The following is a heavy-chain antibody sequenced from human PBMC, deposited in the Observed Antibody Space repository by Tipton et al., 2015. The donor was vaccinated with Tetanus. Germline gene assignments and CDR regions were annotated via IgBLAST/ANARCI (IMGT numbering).Heavy chain of an antibody. CDR1: GFTFSNYW. CDR3: AKGRAAATYFFDY. J-gene: IGHJ4*02. CDR2: IKQDGSDK. V-gene: IGHV3-7*03. D-gene: IGHD6-25*01. Sequence: SLRLSCAASGFTFSNYWMSWVRQAPGRGLEWVASIKQDGSDKNYVDSVKGRFTISRDNAKNSLYLQMSSPRAEDTAIYFCAKGRAAATYFFDYWGQGTLVTVSS.